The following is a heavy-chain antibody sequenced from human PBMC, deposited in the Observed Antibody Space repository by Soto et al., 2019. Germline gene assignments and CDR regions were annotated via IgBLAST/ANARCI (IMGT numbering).Heavy chain of an antibody. CDR1: GYTFTSYA. V-gene: IGHV1-3*01. D-gene: IGHD6-19*01. CDR2: INAGNGNT. Sequence: QVQLVQSGAEVKKPGASVKVSCKASGYTFTSYAMHWVRQAPGQRLEWMGWINAGNGNTKYSQKFQGRVTITRDTSASTAYMELSSLRSEDTAVYYCARESFARYSSGCIDYWGQGTLVIVSS. J-gene: IGHJ4*02. CDR3: ARESFARYSSGCIDY.